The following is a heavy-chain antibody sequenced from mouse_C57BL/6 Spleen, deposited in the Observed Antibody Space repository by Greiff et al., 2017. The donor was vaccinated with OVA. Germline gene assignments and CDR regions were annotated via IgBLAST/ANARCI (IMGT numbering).Heavy chain of an antibody. V-gene: IGHV3-6*01. CDR2: ISYDGSN. CDR1: GYSITSGYY. D-gene: IGHD2-5*01. J-gene: IGHJ3*01. Sequence: EVQRVESGPGLVKPSQSLSLTCSVTGYSITSGYYWNWIRQFPGNKLEWMGYISYDGSNNYNPSLKNRISITRDTSKNQFFLKLNSVTTEDTATYYCAKSRNAYSNYGGFAYWGQGTLVTVSA. CDR3: AKSRNAYSNYGGFAY.